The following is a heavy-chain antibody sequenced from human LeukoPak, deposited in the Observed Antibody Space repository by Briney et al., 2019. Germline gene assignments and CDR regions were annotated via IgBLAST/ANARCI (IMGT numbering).Heavy chain of an antibody. CDR3: ARHNPPARSIIDY. Sequence: SETLSLTCTVSGGSISSSSYYWGWIRQPPGKGREGVESIYYSGSTYSNPSIKSRVTISVDKSKNQFSPKLSSVTAADTAVYYCARHNPPARSIIDYWGQGTLVTVSS. D-gene: IGHD2-2*01. V-gene: IGHV4-39*01. CDR2: IYYSGST. CDR1: GGSISSSSYY. J-gene: IGHJ4*02.